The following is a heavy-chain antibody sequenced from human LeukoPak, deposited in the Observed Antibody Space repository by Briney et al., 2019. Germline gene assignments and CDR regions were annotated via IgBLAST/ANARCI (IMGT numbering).Heavy chain of an antibody. CDR3: AKDFSSSWTTRLDY. CDR2: ISYDGTNK. Sequence: GGSLRLSCVASGSTFSSYSMHWVRQAPGKGLEWVAVISYDGTNKFYADSVKGRFTISRDNSKNTLFVQMKSLRAEDTAEYYCAKDFSSSWTTRLDYWGQGTLVTVSS. CDR1: GSTFSSYS. J-gene: IGHJ4*02. D-gene: IGHD6-13*01. V-gene: IGHV3-30-3*01.